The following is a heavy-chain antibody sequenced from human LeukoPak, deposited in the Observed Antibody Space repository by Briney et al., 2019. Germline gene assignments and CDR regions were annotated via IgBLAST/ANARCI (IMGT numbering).Heavy chain of an antibody. CDR1: GFTFSSSW. J-gene: IGHJ4*02. CDR2: IKNDGSST. V-gene: IGHV3-74*01. Sequence: SGGSLRLSCAASGFTFSSSWMHWVRQAPGKGLVWVSRIKNDGSSTTYADSVKGRFTISRDNVKNTLYLQMNSLRAEDTAVYYWARDAPPVFWGQGALVTVSS. CDR3: ARDAPPVF.